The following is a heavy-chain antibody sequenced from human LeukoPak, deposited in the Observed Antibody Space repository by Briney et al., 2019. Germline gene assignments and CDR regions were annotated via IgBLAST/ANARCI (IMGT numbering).Heavy chain of an antibody. CDR3: ARGAFVDDYFDY. CDR2: ISSNSETK. Sequence: GGSLRLSCAASGFTFSSFGFNWVRQIPGKGLQWVSYISSNSETKFYADSVKGRFTISRDNAKNSLYLQMNSLRDEDTAVYYCARGAFVDDYFDYWGLGPLVTVSS. D-gene: IGHD5-12*01. V-gene: IGHV3-48*02. CDR1: GFTFSSFG. J-gene: IGHJ4*02.